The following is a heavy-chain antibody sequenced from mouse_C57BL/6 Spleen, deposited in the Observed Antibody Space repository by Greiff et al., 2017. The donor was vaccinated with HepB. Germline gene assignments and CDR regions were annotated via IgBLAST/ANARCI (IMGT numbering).Heavy chain of an antibody. V-gene: IGHV1-26*01. J-gene: IGHJ4*01. CDR1: GYTFTDYY. CDR3: ARRGNYGPMDD. Sequence: EVQLQQSGPELVKPGASVKISCKASGYTFTDYYMNWVKQSHGKSLEWIGDINPNNGGTSYNQKFKGKATLTVDKSSSTAYMELRSLTSEDSAVYYCARRGNYGPMDDWGQGTSVTVSS. CDR2: INPNNGGT. D-gene: IGHD2-1*01.